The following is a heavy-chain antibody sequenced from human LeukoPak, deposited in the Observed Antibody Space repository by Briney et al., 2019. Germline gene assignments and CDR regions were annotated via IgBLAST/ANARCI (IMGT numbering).Heavy chain of an antibody. Sequence: ASVNVSCKASGGTFSSYAISWVRQAPGQGLEWMGGIIPIFGTANYAQKFQGRVTITTDESTSTAYMELSSLRSEDTAVYYCASYPVLEWLLYDPHYYYYYYMDVWGKGTTVTVSS. D-gene: IGHD3-3*01. CDR3: ASYPVLEWLLYDPHYYYYYYMDV. CDR1: GGTFSSYA. V-gene: IGHV1-69*05. CDR2: IIPIFGTA. J-gene: IGHJ6*03.